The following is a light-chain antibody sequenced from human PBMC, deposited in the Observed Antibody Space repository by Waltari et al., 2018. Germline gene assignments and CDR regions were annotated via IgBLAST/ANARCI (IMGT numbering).Light chain of an antibody. Sequence: QSALTQPPSASGSPGQSVTISCTGTSSDVGGYNYVSWYQQHPGKAHKLLIYEVSKRPSGVPVRFAGAKSGTTASLAVSGLQAEDEADYYCRPYAGSNNGHYVFGTGTKVTVL. CDR2: EVS. V-gene: IGLV2-8*01. J-gene: IGLJ1*01. CDR1: SSDVGGYNY. CDR3: RPYAGSNNGHYV.